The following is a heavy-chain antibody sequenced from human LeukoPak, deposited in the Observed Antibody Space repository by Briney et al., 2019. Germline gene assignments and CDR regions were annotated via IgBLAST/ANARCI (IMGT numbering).Heavy chain of an antibody. CDR1: GYTFTSYY. CDR3: ARADFLPDYYYYGMDV. CDR2: INPSGGST. V-gene: IGHV1-46*01. D-gene: IGHD3-3*01. J-gene: IGHJ6*02. Sequence: ASVKVSCKASGYTFTSYYMHWVRQAPGQGLEWMGIINPSGGSTSYAQKFQGRVTMTRDTSTSTVYMELSSLRSEDTAVYYCARADFLPDYYYYGMDVWGQGTTVTVSS.